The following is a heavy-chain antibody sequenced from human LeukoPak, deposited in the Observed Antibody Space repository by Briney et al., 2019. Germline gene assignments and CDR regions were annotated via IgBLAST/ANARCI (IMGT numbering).Heavy chain of an antibody. D-gene: IGHD1-26*01. CDR3: ARHSGSYPLDY. CDR1: GYSISSGYY. V-gene: IGHV4-38-2*02. Sequence: PSETLFLTCTVSGYSISSGYYWGWIRQPPGKGLEWIGYIYHSGITYYNSSFKSRVTISVDTSKNQFSLKLSSMTAADTAVYYCARHSGSYPLDYWGQGTLVTVSS. J-gene: IGHJ4*02. CDR2: IYHSGIT.